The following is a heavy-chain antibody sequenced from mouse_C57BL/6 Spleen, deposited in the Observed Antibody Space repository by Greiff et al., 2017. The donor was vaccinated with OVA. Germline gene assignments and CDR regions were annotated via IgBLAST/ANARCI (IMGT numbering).Heavy chain of an antibody. CDR1: GYTFTDYE. D-gene: IGHD1-1*01. CDR3: TPLYYYGSSYAAY. V-gene: IGHV1-15*01. Sequence: QVQLQQSGAELVRPGASVTLSCKASGYTFTDYEMHWVKQTPVHGLEWIGAIDPETGGTAYNQKFKGKAILTADKSSSTAYMELRSLTSEDSAVYYCTPLYYYGSSYAAYWGQGTLVTVSA. CDR2: IDPETGGT. J-gene: IGHJ3*01.